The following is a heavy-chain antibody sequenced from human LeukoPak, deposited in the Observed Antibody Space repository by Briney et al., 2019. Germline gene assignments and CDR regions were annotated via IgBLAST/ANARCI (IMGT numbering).Heavy chain of an antibody. V-gene: IGHV3-30*02. CDR2: IRFNGAFT. D-gene: IGHD4-17*01. Sequence: PGGSLRLSCTAAGFSFRSHGMYWIRQAPGKGLEWLAFIRFNGAFTYYGDSVKGRFTISRDNPKNTLYLQMNSLRAEDTAVYYCAKDAMTTVDYWGQGTLVTVSS. J-gene: IGHJ4*02. CDR1: GFSFRSHG. CDR3: AKDAMTTVDY.